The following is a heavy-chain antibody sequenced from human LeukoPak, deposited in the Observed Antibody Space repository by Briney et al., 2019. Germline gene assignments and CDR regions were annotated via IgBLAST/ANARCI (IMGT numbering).Heavy chain of an antibody. J-gene: IGHJ5*02. D-gene: IGHD3-22*01. V-gene: IGHV3-48*01. CDR3: ARDLGGYYYDSSGYPNWFDP. Sequence: GSLRLSCAASGFTFSSYSMNWVRQAPGKGLEWVSYISSSSSTIYYADSVKGRFTISRDNAKNSLYLQMNSLRAEDTAVYYCARDLGGYYYDSSGYPNWFDPWGQGTLVTVSS. CDR1: GFTFSSYS. CDR2: ISSSSSTI.